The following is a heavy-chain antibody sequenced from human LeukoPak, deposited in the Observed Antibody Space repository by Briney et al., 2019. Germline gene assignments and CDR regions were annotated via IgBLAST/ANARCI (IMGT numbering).Heavy chain of an antibody. CDR3: ARNLGASSWYGFDY. Sequence: GESLRLSCAASGFTFSSYWMSWVRQAPGKGLEWVANVKQDGSEKYYVDSVRGRFTISRENARTSLYLQMNSLRAEDTAVYYCARNLGASSWYGFDYWGQGTLVTVSS. CDR1: GFTFSSYW. CDR2: VKQDGSEK. J-gene: IGHJ4*02. V-gene: IGHV3-7*01. D-gene: IGHD6-13*01.